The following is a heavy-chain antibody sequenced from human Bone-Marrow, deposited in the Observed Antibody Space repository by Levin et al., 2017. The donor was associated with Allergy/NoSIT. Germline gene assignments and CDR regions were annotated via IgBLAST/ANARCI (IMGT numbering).Heavy chain of an antibody. V-gene: IGHV4-59*01. D-gene: IGHD5-12*01. Sequence: ESLKISCTVSDDSISSYYWSWIRQPPGKGLEWIGYIYNSGSTNYSPSLKSRVTISLDTSKNQFSLNLASVTTADTAVYYCARARGYLVFDYWGQGARVTVSS. CDR2: IYNSGST. J-gene: IGHJ4*02. CDR1: DDSISSYY. CDR3: ARARGYLVFDY.